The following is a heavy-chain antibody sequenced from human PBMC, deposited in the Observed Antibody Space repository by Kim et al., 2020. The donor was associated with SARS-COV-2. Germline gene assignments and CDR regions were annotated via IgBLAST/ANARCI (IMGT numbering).Heavy chain of an antibody. V-gene: IGHV1-69*04. D-gene: IGHD6-19*01. CDR3: ARGGSSGATYYFDY. J-gene: IGHJ4*02. Sequence: AQKCQGRVTITADKSTSTAYMELRSLRSEDTSVYYCARGGSSGATYYFDYWGQGTLVTVSS.